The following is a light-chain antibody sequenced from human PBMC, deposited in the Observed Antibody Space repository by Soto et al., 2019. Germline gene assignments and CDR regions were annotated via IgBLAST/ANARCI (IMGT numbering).Light chain of an antibody. Sequence: QLVLTQPPSVSGAPGQRVTISYTGSSSNIGAGYDVHWYQQLPGTAPKLLIYGNSNRPSGVPDRFSGSKSGTSASLAITGLQAEDEADYYCQSYDSSLSAFYVFGTGTKVTVL. J-gene: IGLJ1*01. CDR1: SSNIGAGYD. CDR2: GNS. CDR3: QSYDSSLSAFYV. V-gene: IGLV1-40*01.